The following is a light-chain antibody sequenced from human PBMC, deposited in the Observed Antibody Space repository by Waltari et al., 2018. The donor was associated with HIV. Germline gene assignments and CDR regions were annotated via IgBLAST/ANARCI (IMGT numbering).Light chain of an antibody. V-gene: IGLV2-14*03. Sequence: QSALTQPASVSGSPGQSITISCTGTSSDVGGYNYVSWYQQHPAKAPKLMIYDVSNRPSWVSNRFSGSKSGNTASLTISGLQAEDEADYYCSSYTSSNTLPYVFGTGTKVTVL. CDR3: SSYTSSNTLPYV. CDR1: SSDVGGYNY. J-gene: IGLJ1*01. CDR2: DVS.